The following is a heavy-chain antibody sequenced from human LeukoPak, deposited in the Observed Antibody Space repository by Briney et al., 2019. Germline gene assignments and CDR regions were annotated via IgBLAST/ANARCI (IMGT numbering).Heavy chain of an antibody. V-gene: IGHV4-59*01. J-gene: IGHJ4*02. CDR3: ARDYGGKFDY. CDR1: CASFSTYY. D-gene: IGHD4-23*01. CDR2: MYYSGST. Sequence: PSETLSLTCTVSCASFSTYYWSWIRQPPGKGLEWIGYMYYSGSTNYNPSLKSRVTISVDTSKNQFSLKLSSVTAADTAVYYCARDYGGKFDYWGQGTLVTVSS.